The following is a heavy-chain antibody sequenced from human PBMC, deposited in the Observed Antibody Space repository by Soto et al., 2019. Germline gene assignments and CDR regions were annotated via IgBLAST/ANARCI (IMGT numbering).Heavy chain of an antibody. CDR1: GYTFTGYY. V-gene: IGHV1-2*02. CDR2: INPNSGGT. Sequence: ASVKVSCKASGYTFTGYYMHWVRQAPGQGLEWMGWINPNSGGTNYAQKFQGRVTMTRDTSISTAYMELSRLRSGDTAVYYCARDPIVVVPAAKYNWFDPWGQGTLVTVSS. CDR3: ARDPIVVVPAAKYNWFDP. D-gene: IGHD2-2*01. J-gene: IGHJ5*02.